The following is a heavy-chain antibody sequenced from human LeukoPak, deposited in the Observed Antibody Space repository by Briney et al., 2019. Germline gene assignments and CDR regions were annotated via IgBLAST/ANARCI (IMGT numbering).Heavy chain of an antibody. D-gene: IGHD3-10*01. J-gene: IGHJ6*02. CDR2: IYYTGST. CDR3: ARDRGAYGMDV. Sequence: SETLSLTCIVSGGSISNYYWSWIRQPPGKGLDWIGYIYYTGSTNYNPSLKSRVTISVDTSKNQFSLKLSPVTAADTAVYYCARDRGAYGMDVWGQGTTVTVSS. V-gene: IGHV4-59*01. CDR1: GGSISNYY.